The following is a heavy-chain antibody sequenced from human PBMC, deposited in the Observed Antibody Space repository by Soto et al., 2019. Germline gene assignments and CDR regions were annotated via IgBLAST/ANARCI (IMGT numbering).Heavy chain of an antibody. CDR1: GFTFPNGW. CDR2: IKSNIAGGTT. J-gene: IGHJ4*02. CDR3: TTDSAQTFCYGGPCYSVQPKIHDS. Sequence: EVQLVESGGGLVKPGGSLRLSCAASGFTFPNGWMSWVRQAPGKGLEWVGRIKSNIAGGTTDYSAPVKGRFTISRDDSSHTLYLQMNSLKTEDTAVYYCTTDSAQTFCYGGPCYSVQPKIHDSWGQGTLVTVSS. V-gene: IGHV3-15*01. D-gene: IGHD2-15*01.